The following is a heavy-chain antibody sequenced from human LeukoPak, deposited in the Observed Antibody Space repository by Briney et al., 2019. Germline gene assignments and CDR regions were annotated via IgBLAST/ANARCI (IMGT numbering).Heavy chain of an antibody. D-gene: IGHD2-15*01. V-gene: IGHV1-18*01. CDR3: ARGPYCSGGSCYSVDY. CDR1: GYTFTSYG. J-gene: IGHJ4*02. Sequence: GASVKVSCKASGYTFTSYGISWVRQAPGQGLEWMGWISAYNGNTNYAQKLQGRVTMTTDTSTSTAYMELRSRRSDDTAVYYCARGPYCSGGSCYSVDYWGQGTLVTVSS. CDR2: ISAYNGNT.